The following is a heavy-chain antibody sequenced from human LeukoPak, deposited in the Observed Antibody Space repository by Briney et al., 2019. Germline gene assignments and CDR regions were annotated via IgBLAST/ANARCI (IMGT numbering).Heavy chain of an antibody. D-gene: IGHD4-17*01. J-gene: IGHJ6*03. V-gene: IGHV3-43*01. CDR1: GFTFDDYT. CDR2: ISWDGGST. CDR3: AKGVYGDYVPFLWGYMDV. Sequence: GGSLRLSCAASGFTFDDYTMHWVRQAPGKGLEWDSLISWDGGSTYYADSVKGRFTISRDNSKNSLYLQMNSLRTEDTALYYCAKGVYGDYVPFLWGYMDVWGKGTTVTISS.